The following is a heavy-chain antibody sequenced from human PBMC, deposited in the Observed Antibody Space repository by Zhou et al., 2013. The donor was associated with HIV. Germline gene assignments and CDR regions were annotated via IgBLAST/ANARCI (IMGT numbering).Heavy chain of an antibody. D-gene: IGHD3-16*01. CDR2: IIPFFGTA. CDR1: GGTFSTYA. Sequence: QVHLVQSGAEVKKPGSSVKVSCKASGGTFSTYAFSWVRQAPGQGLEWMGGIIPFFGTANYAQKFQGRVAITAAESTKTAYMELSSLRSEDTAVYYCARVPDAGGSQFDYWGQGTLVTVSS. J-gene: IGHJ4*02. CDR3: ARVPDAGGSQFDY. V-gene: IGHV1-69*12.